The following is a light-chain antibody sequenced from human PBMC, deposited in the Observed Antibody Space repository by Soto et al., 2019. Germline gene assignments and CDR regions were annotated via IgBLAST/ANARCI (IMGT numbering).Light chain of an antibody. V-gene: IGLV2-14*03. CDR1: SSDADAYNY. CDR3: SSYTSSNIL. Sequence: QSALTQPASVSGSPGQSIIISCTGTSSDADAYNYVSWYQHHPGKAPKLLIYDVSNRPSGISNRFSGSKSGNTASLTISGLQPEDEADYFCSSYTSSNILFGGGTKLTVL. J-gene: IGLJ2*01. CDR2: DVS.